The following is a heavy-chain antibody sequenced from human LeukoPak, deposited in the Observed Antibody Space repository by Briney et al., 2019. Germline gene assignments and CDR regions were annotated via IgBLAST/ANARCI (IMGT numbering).Heavy chain of an antibody. CDR2: IYPGDSDT. Sequence: RGESLKISCKVSGYSFTSYWSGWVRQMPGKGLEWMGIIYPGDSDTRNSPSFQGQVTISADNSISTAHLQWSSLKASDTAMYYCTIKYDSSWYSPFDSWGQGTLVTVSS. D-gene: IGHD6-13*01. CDR1: GYSFTSYW. CDR3: TIKYDSSWYSPFDS. J-gene: IGHJ4*02. V-gene: IGHV5-51*01.